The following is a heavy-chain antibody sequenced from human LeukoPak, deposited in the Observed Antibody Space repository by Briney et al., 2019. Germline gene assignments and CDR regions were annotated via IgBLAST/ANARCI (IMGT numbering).Heavy chain of an antibody. CDR3: ARAGYEVVAATDFQH. CDR1: GFTVSSNY. D-gene: IGHD2-15*01. V-gene: IGHV3-66*01. J-gene: IGHJ1*01. Sequence: GGSLRLSCAASGFTVSSNYMSWVRQAPGKGLEWVSVIYSGGSTYYADSVKGRFTISRDNAKNSLYLQMNSLRAEDTAVYYCARAGYEVVAATDFQHWGQGTLVTVSS. CDR2: IYSGGST.